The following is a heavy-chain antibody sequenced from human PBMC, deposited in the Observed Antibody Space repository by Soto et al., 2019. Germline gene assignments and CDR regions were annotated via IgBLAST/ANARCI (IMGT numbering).Heavy chain of an antibody. V-gene: IGHV1-24*01. Sequence: GASVKVSCKVSGYTLTELSMHWVRQAPGKGLEWMGGFDPEDGETIYAQKFQGRVTMTEDTSTDTAYMGLSSLRSEDTAVYYCATDPYYGSGSMYYFDYWGQGTLVTVSS. CDR3: ATDPYYGSGSMYYFDY. CDR1: GYTLTELS. D-gene: IGHD3-10*01. J-gene: IGHJ4*02. CDR2: FDPEDGET.